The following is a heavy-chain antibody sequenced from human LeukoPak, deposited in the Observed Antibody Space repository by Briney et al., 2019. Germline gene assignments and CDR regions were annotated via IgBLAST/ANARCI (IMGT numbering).Heavy chain of an antibody. CDR1: GFTFSNAW. CDR2: IKSKTDGGTT. D-gene: IGHD3-9*01. J-gene: IGHJ4*02. CDR3: SPGGGGLRYFDWLPSDPY. V-gene: IGHV3-15*01. Sequence: GGSLRLSCAASGFTFSNAWMSWVRQAPGKGLEWVGRIKSKTDGGTTDYAAPVKGRFTISRDDSKNTLYLQMNSLKTEDIAVVFCSPGGGGLRYFDWLPSDPYWGQGTLVTVSS.